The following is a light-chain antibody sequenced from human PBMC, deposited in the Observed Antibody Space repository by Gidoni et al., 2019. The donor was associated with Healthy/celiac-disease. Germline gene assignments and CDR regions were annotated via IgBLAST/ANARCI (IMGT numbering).Light chain of an antibody. Sequence: DIVLTQSPGTLSLSPGERATLSCRVSQSVSSSYLAWYQQKPGQAPRLLIYGASSRATGIPDRISGSGSGTDFTLTIIRLEPEDFAVDYCQQYGSSPPVTFGQGTKLEIK. V-gene: IGKV3-20*01. CDR2: GAS. J-gene: IGKJ2*01. CDR1: QSVSSSY. CDR3: QQYGSSPPVT.